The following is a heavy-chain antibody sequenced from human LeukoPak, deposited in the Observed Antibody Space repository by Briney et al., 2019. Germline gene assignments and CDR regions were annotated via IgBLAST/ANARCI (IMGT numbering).Heavy chain of an antibody. Sequence: GGSLRLSCAASGFTFSSYEMNWARQAPGKGLEWVSYISSSGSTIYYADSVKGRFTISRDNAKNSLYLQMNSLRAEDTAVYYCARDGYSGYDDAFDIWGQGTMVTVSS. CDR1: GFTFSSYE. CDR2: ISSSGSTI. D-gene: IGHD5-12*01. J-gene: IGHJ3*02. V-gene: IGHV3-48*03. CDR3: ARDGYSGYDDAFDI.